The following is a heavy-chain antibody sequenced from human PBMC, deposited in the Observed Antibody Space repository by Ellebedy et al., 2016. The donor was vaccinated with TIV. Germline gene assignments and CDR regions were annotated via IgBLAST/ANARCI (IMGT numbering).Heavy chain of an antibody. CDR1: GGSISSSSYY. CDR3: ARVYETCGSCSHDAFDI. Sequence: SETLSLXXTVSGGSISSSSYYWGWIRQPPGKGLEWIGSIYYSGSTYYNPSLKSRVTISVDTSKNQFSLKLSSVTAADTAVYYCARVYETCGSCSHDAFDIWGQGTMVTVSS. J-gene: IGHJ3*02. V-gene: IGHV4-39*07. CDR2: IYYSGST. D-gene: IGHD2-15*01.